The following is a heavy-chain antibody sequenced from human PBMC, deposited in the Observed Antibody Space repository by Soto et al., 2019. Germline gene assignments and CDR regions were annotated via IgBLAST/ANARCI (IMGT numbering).Heavy chain of an antibody. CDR3: AGRTSLTSVEIFSGGLSGYNWVDP. D-gene: IGHD3-3*01. J-gene: IGHJ5*01. V-gene: IGHV4-39*01. CDR1: GGSISNPIYY. CDR2: IFYSGSA. Sequence: QLQLQESGPGLVKPSETLSLTCSVSGGSISNPIYYWAWIRQPPGKGLERIGSIFYSGSAYYNPSLKSRVTMSVDTSQNQFSLKLSSVTAADTAVYYWAGRTSLTSVEIFSGGLSGYNWVDPWGRGTLVTVSS.